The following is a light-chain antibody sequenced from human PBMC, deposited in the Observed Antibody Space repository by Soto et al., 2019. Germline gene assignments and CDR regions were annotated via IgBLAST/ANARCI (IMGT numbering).Light chain of an antibody. CDR3: QSYDSSLSNWV. J-gene: IGLJ3*02. CDR2: GNN. Sequence: QSVLTQPPSVSGAPGQRVTISCTGSSSNIGAGYDVHWYQQLPGTAPQLLIYGNNNRPSGVPDRFSGSKSGTSASLAITGLQAEDEADYYCQSYDSSLSNWVFGGGTKLTVL. CDR1: SSNIGAGYD. V-gene: IGLV1-40*01.